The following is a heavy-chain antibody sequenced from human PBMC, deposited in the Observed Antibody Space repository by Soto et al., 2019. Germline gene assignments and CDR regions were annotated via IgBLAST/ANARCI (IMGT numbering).Heavy chain of an antibody. Sequence: GGSLRLSCAASGFTFDDYAMHWVRQAPGKGLEWVSLISWDGGSTYYADSVKGRFTISRDNSKNSLYLQMNSLRAEDTALYCSAKDSGDGSGSLYYYYYYGMDVWGQGTPVTVSS. CDR1: GFTFDDYA. CDR3: AKDSGDGSGSLYYYYYYGMDV. CDR2: ISWDGGST. V-gene: IGHV3-43D*03. J-gene: IGHJ6*02. D-gene: IGHD3-10*01.